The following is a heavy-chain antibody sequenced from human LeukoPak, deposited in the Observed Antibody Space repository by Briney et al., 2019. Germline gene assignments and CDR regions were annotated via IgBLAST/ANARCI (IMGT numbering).Heavy chain of an antibody. Sequence: GGSLRLSCAASGFTFSSYSMNWVRQAPGKWLEWASYISSSSSTIYYADSVKGRFTISRDNAKNSLYLQMNSLRAEDTAVYYCARGYYDSSGYFRYFDYWGQGTLVTVSS. V-gene: IGHV3-48*01. CDR2: ISSSSSTI. J-gene: IGHJ4*02. CDR1: GFTFSSYS. CDR3: ARGYYDSSGYFRYFDY. D-gene: IGHD3-22*01.